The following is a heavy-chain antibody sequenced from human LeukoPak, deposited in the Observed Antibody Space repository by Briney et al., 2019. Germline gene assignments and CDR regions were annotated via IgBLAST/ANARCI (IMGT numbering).Heavy chain of an antibody. CDR2: ISYDGSNK. V-gene: IGHV3-30*18. CDR3: AKDRYGDYRPRTLDY. CDR1: GVTFSSYG. Sequence: PGGSLRLSCAASGVTFSSYGMHWVRQAPGKGLEWVAVISYDGSNKYYADSVKGRFTISRDNSKNTLYLQMNSLRAEDTAVYYCAKDRYGDYRPRTLDYWGQGTLVTVSS. D-gene: IGHD4-17*01. J-gene: IGHJ4*02.